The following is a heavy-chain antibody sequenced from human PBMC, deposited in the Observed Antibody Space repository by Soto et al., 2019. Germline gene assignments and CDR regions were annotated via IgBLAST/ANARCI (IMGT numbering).Heavy chain of an antibody. CDR1: GFTFSSYA. V-gene: IGHV3-23*01. Sequence: EVQLLESGGGLVQPGGSLRLSCAASGFTFSSYAMTWVRQAPGKGLEWVSALSGSGVSTYYADSVKGRFPISRDNSKNALYLQMNSLRAEDTAVYYCATGGGSKDYYDTSGYYLYYYYAMDVWGQGTTVTVSS. D-gene: IGHD3-22*01. J-gene: IGHJ6*02. CDR3: ATGGGSKDYYDTSGYYLYYYYAMDV. CDR2: LSGSGVST.